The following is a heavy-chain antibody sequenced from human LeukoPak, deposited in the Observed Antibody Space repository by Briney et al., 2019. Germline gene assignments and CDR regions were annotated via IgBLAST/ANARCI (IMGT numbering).Heavy chain of an antibody. CDR3: ARTASYYYDSSGYYPANAFDI. J-gene: IGHJ3*02. CDR2: IYYSGST. CDR1: GGSISSYY. D-gene: IGHD3-22*01. V-gene: IGHV4-59*01. Sequence: PSETLSLTCTVSGGSISSYYWSWIRRPPGKGLEWIGYIYYSGSTNYNPSLKSRVTISVDTSKNQFSLKLSSVTAADTAVYYCARTASYYYDSSGYYPANAFDIWGQGTMVTVSS.